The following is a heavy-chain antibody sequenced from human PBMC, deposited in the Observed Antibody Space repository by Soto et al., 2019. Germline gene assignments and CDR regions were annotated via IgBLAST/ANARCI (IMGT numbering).Heavy chain of an antibody. V-gene: IGHV3-66*01. D-gene: IGHD4-17*01. Sequence: EVQLVESGGGLVQPGGSLRLSCAASGLTVSNSYMNWVRQAPGEGLEWVPILYSDGTTYYADSVKGRFTISRDNSKNTLYLQMHSLRADDTAVYYCARDTTVTTPTYFASWGQGTLVIVSS. CDR2: LYSDGTT. CDR3: ARDTTVTTPTYFAS. J-gene: IGHJ4*02. CDR1: GLTVSNSY.